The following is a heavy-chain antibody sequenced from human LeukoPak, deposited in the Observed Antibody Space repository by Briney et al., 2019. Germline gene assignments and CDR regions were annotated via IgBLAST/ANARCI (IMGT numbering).Heavy chain of an antibody. V-gene: IGHV3-21*01. CDR2: ISSSSSYI. CDR3: ARGNSCSGGSCSYYFDY. Sequence: GGSLRLSCAASEFTFSSYSTSWVRQAPGKGLDWVSSISSSSSYIYYADSLKGRFTISRDNAKNSLYLQMDSLRAEDTAVYYCARGNSCSGGSCSYYFDYWGQGTLVTVSS. J-gene: IGHJ4*02. D-gene: IGHD2-15*01. CDR1: EFTFSSYS.